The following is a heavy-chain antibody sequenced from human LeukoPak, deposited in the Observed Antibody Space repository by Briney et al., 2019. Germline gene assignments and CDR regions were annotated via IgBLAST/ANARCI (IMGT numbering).Heavy chain of an antibody. V-gene: IGHV3-7*05. Sequence: GGSLRLSCAASGFTFSSCWMSWVRQAPGKGLEWVANIKQDGSEKYYVDSVKGRFTISRDNAKNSLYLQMNSLRAEDTAVYYCARSYYDFWSGYYFEGAAQIDYWGQGTLVTVSS. CDR3: ARSYYDFWSGYYFEGAAQIDY. D-gene: IGHD3-3*01. CDR2: IKQDGSEK. J-gene: IGHJ4*02. CDR1: GFTFSSCW.